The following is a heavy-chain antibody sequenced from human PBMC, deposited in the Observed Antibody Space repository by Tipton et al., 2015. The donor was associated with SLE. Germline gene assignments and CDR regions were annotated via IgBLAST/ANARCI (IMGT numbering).Heavy chain of an antibody. Sequence: LVKPTETLSLTCTVSGGSITTHYWSWIRQPPGKGLEWIGNTYYSGSTSYNPSLKSRVTMSVDTSRNQFSLRLSSGTAADTAVYYCARVVLHYDSSGYYFDYWGQGILVTVSS. D-gene: IGHD3-22*01. CDR2: TYYSGST. J-gene: IGHJ4*02. CDR3: ARVVLHYDSSGYYFDY. CDR1: GGSITTHY. V-gene: IGHV4-59*08.